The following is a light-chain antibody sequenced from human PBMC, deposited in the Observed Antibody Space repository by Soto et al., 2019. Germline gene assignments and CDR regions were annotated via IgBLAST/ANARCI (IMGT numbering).Light chain of an antibody. CDR3: QQYGSSPLT. V-gene: IGKV3-20*01. CDR1: QSIRSN. J-gene: IGKJ4*01. CDR2: GAS. Sequence: EIVMTQSPDTLSVSPGEGATLSCRVSQSIRSNLAWYQQRPGQAPRLLMYGASNRATGIPDRFSGSGSGTDFTLTISRLEPEDFAVYYCQQYGSSPLTFGGGTKVDIK.